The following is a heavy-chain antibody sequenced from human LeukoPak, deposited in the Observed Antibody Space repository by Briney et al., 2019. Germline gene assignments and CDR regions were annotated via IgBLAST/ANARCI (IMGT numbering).Heavy chain of an antibody. CDR3: ARGRCRARGANWFDH. Sequence: ASVKVSFKASGYTFTSYDINWVRQATGQGLEWMGWMNTNSGNTGYAQKFQGRVTMTKNTYISTAYMELSSLRSEDTAVYYCARGRCRARGANWFDHWGQGTLVTVS. D-gene: IGHD4/OR15-4a*01. CDR1: GYTFTSYD. CDR2: MNTNSGNT. V-gene: IGHV1-8*01. J-gene: IGHJ5*02.